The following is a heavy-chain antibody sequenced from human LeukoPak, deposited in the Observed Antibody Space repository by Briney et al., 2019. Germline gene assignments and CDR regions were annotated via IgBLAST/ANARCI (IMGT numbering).Heavy chain of an antibody. CDR3: ARLAPGNYDILTGDPKVVFDY. CDR2: VHSSGST. J-gene: IGHJ4*02. Sequence: SETPSLTCTVSGGSISSFFWSWIRQPPGKGLEWIGYVHSSGSTKYNPSLKSRLIISVDMSKNQFSLKLRSVSVADTAVYYCARLAPGNYDILTGDPKVVFDYWGQGALVTVSS. V-gene: IGHV4-59*01. D-gene: IGHD3-9*01. CDR1: GGSISSFF.